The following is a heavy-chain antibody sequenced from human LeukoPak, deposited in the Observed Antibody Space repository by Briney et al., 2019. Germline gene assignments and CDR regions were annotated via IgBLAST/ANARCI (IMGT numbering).Heavy chain of an antibody. Sequence: SETLSLTCTVSGGSISSYYWSWIRQPPGKGLEWIGYIYYSGSTNYNPSLKSRVTISVDTSENQFSLKLSSVTAADTAVYYCARDLRARWYFDLWGRGTLVTVSS. CDR3: ARDLRARWYFDL. J-gene: IGHJ2*01. CDR2: IYYSGST. V-gene: IGHV4-59*01. CDR1: GGSISSYY.